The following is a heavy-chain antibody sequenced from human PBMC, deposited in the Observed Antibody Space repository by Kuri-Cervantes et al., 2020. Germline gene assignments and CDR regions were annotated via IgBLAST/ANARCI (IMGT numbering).Heavy chain of an antibody. J-gene: IGHJ3*02. D-gene: IGHD2-8*01. V-gene: IGHV4-59*06. CDR3: ARQTLSHAFDI. CDR2: IYYSGST. Sequence: SETLSLTCTVSGGSISSYYWSWIRQHPGKGLEWIGYIYYSGSTYYNPSLKSRVTISVDTSKNQFSLKLSSVTAADTAVYYCARQTLSHAFDIWGQGTMVTVSS. CDR1: GGSISSYY.